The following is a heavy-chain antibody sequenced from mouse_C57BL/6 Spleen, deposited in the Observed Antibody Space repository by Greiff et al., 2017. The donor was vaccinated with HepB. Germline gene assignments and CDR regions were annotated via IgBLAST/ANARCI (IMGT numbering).Heavy chain of an antibody. Sequence: EVKLVESEGGLVQPGSSMKLSCTASGFTFSDYYMAWVRQVPEKGLEWVANINYDGSSTYYLDSLKSRFIISRDNAKNILYLQMSSLKSEDTATYYCARDLLGWYFDVWGTGTTVTVSS. CDR3: ARDLLGWYFDV. CDR1: GFTFSDYY. J-gene: IGHJ1*03. V-gene: IGHV5-16*01. CDR2: INYDGSST. D-gene: IGHD2-1*01.